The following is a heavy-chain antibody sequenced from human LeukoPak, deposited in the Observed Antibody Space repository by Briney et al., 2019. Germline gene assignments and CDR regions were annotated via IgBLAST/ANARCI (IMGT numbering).Heavy chain of an antibody. V-gene: IGHV4-61*05. CDR1: GVSISSSNSY. Sequence: PSETLSLTCTVSGVSISSSNSYWGWIRQPPGKGLEWIGYIYYSGITNYNPSLKSRVSISVDTSKNQFSLKLSSVTAADTAVYYCASGSLWFGELFFDYWGQGTLVTVSS. D-gene: IGHD3-10*01. CDR3: ASGSLWFGELFFDY. CDR2: IYYSGIT. J-gene: IGHJ4*02.